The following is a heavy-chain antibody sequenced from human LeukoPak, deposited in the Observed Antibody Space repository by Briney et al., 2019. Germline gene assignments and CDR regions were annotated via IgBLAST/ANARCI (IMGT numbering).Heavy chain of an antibody. CDR3: ARQDIVVVPADKGHYYYYMDV. J-gene: IGHJ6*03. Sequence: SETLSLTCTVSGGSIRSYYWSWIRQPPGKGLEWVGYIYSSGRTYYNPSLKSRVTMSVDTSKNQFSLKLSSVTAADTAVYYCARQDIVVVPADKGHYYYYMDVWGKGTTVTVSS. CDR1: GGSIRSYY. V-gene: IGHV4-59*01. D-gene: IGHD2-2*01. CDR2: IYSSGRT.